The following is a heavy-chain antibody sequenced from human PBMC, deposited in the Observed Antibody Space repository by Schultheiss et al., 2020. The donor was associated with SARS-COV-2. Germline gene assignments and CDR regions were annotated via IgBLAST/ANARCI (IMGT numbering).Heavy chain of an antibody. J-gene: IGHJ6*02. V-gene: IGHV4-34*10. CDR1: GFTFSSYS. CDR2: INHSGST. Sequence: GSLRLSCAASGFTFSSYSMNWVRQPPGKGLEWIGEINHSGSTNYNPSLQGRITMSVDTSKHQVSLTLRSVTAADTAVYYCAKNLGDMITFGGDPAYYYYYGMDVWGQGTTVTVSS. CDR3: AKNLGDMITFGGDPAYYYYYGMDV. D-gene: IGHD3-16*01.